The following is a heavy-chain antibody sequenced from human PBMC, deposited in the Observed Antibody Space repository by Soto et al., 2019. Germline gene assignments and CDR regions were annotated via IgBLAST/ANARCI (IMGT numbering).Heavy chain of an antibody. J-gene: IGHJ4*02. V-gene: IGHV3-48*01. CDR1: GFTFRSYS. Sequence: PGGSLRLSCAASGFTFRSYSMNWVRQAPGKGLEWVSYISSSSSSIYYADSVKGRFTISRDNARSSLYLQMKSLRAEDTAVYFCARDSSRLDYWGQGTLVTVSS. CDR3: ARDSSRLDY. CDR2: ISSSSSSI.